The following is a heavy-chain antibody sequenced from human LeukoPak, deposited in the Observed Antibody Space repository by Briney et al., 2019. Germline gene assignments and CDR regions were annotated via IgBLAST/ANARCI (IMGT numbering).Heavy chain of an antibody. Sequence: GGSLRLSCAASGFTFSSYAMSWVRQAPGKGLEWVSAISGSGGSTYYADSVKGRFTISRDNSKNTLYLQMNSLRAEDTAVYYCAKDHVEERDSSGYYYEVDYWGQGTPVTVSS. CDR1: GFTFSSYA. CDR2: ISGSGGST. V-gene: IGHV3-23*01. D-gene: IGHD3-22*01. CDR3: AKDHVEERDSSGYYYEVDY. J-gene: IGHJ4*02.